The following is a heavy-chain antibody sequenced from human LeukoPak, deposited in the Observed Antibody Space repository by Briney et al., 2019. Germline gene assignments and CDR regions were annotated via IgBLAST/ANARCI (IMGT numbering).Heavy chain of an antibody. CDR3: VSWSGYGAY. CDR2: INQAGSDK. Sequence: PGGSLRLSCAASGFTVSGSWMSWIRQAPGKGLEWVAHINQAGSDKYYVDSVKGRFTISRDNAENSLFLQMNSLRAEDTAVYYCVSWSGYGAYWGQGPLVPVSS. CDR1: GFTVSGSW. J-gene: IGHJ4*02. V-gene: IGHV3-7*01. D-gene: IGHD2-15*01.